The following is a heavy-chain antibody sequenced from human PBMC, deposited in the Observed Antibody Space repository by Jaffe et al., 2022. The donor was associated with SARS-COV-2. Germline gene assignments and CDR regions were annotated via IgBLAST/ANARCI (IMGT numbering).Heavy chain of an antibody. V-gene: IGHV1-46*01. CDR1: GYTFTSYY. CDR3: ARDLGYYYDSSGLQH. CDR2: INPSGGST. Sequence: QVQLVQSGAEVKKPGASVKVSCKASGYTFTSYYMHWVRQAPGQGLEWMGIINPSGGSTSYAQKFQGRVTMTRDTSTSTVYMELSSLRSEDTAVYYCARDLGYYYDSSGLQHWGQGTLVTVSS. J-gene: IGHJ1*01. D-gene: IGHD3-22*01.